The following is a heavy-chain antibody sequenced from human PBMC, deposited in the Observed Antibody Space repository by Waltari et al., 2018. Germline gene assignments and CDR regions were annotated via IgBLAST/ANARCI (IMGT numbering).Heavy chain of an antibody. CDR3: TLSANHYDSSGYPPA. Sequence: QVQLVESGGGVVQPGRSLRLSCAASGFPSSNYGMYWVRQAPGKGLEWVAVISDDGSNTYYADSVKGRFSISRDNSKNTLYLQMNSLRAEDTAVYYCTLSANHYDSSGYPPAWGQGTLVTVSS. CDR2: ISDDGSNT. J-gene: IGHJ5*02. D-gene: IGHD3-22*01. CDR1: GFPSSNYG. V-gene: IGHV3-30*03.